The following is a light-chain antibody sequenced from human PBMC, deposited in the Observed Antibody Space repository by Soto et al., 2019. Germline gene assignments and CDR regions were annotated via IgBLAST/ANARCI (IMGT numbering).Light chain of an antibody. V-gene: IGKV3-15*01. CDR2: GAS. CDR1: QSVSSN. Sequence: EIGMTQSRSTLSVSAEGRATLSCSASQSVSSNLAWYQQKPGQAPRLLIYGASTRATGIPARFSGSGSGTEFTLTISSLQSEDFAVYYCQQYNNWPPITFGQGTRLEIK. J-gene: IGKJ5*01. CDR3: QQYNNWPPIT.